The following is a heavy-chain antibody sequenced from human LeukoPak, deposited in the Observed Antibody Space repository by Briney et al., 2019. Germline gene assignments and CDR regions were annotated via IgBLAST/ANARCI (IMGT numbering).Heavy chain of an antibody. J-gene: IGHJ4*02. V-gene: IGHV3-74*01. CDR3: ASQLSEGY. CDR2: LNSDGSST. D-gene: IGHD5-24*01. Sequence: GGSLRLSCAASGFTFSSYWMHWVRQAPGKGLVWVSRLNSDGSSTSYADSVKGRFTISRDNAKNALYLQMNSLRAEDTAVYYCASQLSEGYWGQGTLVTVSS. CDR1: GFTFSSYW.